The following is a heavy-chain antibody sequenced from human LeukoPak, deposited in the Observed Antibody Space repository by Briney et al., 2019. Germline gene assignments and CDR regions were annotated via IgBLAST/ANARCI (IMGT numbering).Heavy chain of an antibody. CDR3: ARVGRSYGTGSYYNEVDP. Sequence: SETLSLTCTVSGGSISSGGYYWSWIRQHPGKGLEWIGYIYYSGSTYYNPSLKGRVTISVDTSKNQFSLKLSSVTAADTAVYYCARVGRSYGTGSYYNEVDPWGQGTLVTVSS. D-gene: IGHD3-10*01. CDR1: GGSISSGGYY. CDR2: IYYSGST. V-gene: IGHV4-31*03. J-gene: IGHJ5*02.